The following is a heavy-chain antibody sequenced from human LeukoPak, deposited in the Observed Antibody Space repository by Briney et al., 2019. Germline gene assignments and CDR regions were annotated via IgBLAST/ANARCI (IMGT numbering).Heavy chain of an antibody. CDR3: ARESAQYFDY. V-gene: IGHV1-46*01. CDR1: GYTFTSYD. Sequence: ASVKVSCKASGYTFTSYDINWVRQAPGQGLEWMGIINPSGGSTSYAQKFQGRVTMTRDTSTSTVYMELSSLRSEDTAVYYCARESAQYFDYWGQGTLVTVSS. CDR2: INPSGGST. J-gene: IGHJ4*02.